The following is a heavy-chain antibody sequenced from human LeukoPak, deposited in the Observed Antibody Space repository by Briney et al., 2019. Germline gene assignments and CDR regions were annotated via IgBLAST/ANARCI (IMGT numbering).Heavy chain of an antibody. Sequence: SETLSLTCTVSGGSISSYYWSWIRQPPGKGPEWIGYIYTSGSTNYNPSLKSRVTISVDTSKNQFSLKLSSVTAADTAVYYCARGYCSSTSCYRYWFDPWGQGTLVTVSS. CDR3: ARGYCSSTSCYRYWFDP. D-gene: IGHD2-2*02. CDR1: GGSISSYY. CDR2: IYTSGST. J-gene: IGHJ5*02. V-gene: IGHV4-4*09.